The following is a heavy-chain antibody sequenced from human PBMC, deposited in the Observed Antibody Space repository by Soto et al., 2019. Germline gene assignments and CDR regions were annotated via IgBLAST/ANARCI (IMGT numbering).Heavy chain of an antibody. CDR2: ITSKSTTI. CDR3: AREMGACSDSSCYPGPYDS. CDR1: VFTFTSYS. V-gene: IGHV3-48*02. Sequence: PGWSLRPSCASSVFTFTSYSMKWVRQAPGQGLEWVSYITSKSTTIKYADSVKGRFTVSRDNAKNSLYLQLNSLRDEDTAVYYCAREMGACSDSSCYPGPYDSWGQGTLVTVSS. J-gene: IGHJ5*02. D-gene: IGHD3-16*01.